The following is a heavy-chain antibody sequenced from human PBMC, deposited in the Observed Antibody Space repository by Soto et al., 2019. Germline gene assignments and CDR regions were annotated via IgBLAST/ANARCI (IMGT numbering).Heavy chain of an antibody. CDR3: ARFSSGTWSGFPAY. J-gene: IGHJ4*02. D-gene: IGHD3-3*01. CDR1: GGTLTYSS. V-gene: IGHV1-69*05. Sequence: QVQLVQSGAEVKKPGSSVKVSCKASGGTLTYSSVSWVRQAPGQGLEWMGGIIPISATPTYAQKFQGRVTITPDESATTAHMELSSLRSDDTAVYYCARFSSGTWSGFPAYWGQGTLVTVSS. CDR2: IIPISATP.